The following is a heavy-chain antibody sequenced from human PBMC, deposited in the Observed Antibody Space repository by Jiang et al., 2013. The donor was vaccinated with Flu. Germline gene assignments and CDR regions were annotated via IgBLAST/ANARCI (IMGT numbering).Heavy chain of an antibody. CDR2: STYNGNT. V-gene: IGHV1-18*01. CDR3: ARITYLGAAAGTGDYYYYYYMDV. Sequence: STYNGNTNYAQKLQGRVTMTTDTSTSTAYMELRSLRSDDTAVYYCARITYLGAAAGTGDYYYYYYMDVWGKGTTVTVSS. J-gene: IGHJ6*03. D-gene: IGHD6-13*01.